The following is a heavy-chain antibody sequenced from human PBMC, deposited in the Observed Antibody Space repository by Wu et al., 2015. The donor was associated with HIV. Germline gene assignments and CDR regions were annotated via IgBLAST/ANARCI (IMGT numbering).Heavy chain of an antibody. V-gene: IGHV1-69*13. CDR3: ATGESHGSGSYPKYYFDY. J-gene: IGHJ4*02. CDR2: IIPIFGTA. CDR1: GGTFSSYA. Sequence: QVQLVQSGAEVKKPGSSVKVSCKASGGTFSSYAISWVRQAPGQGLEWMGRIIPIFGTANYAQKFQGRVTITADESTSTAYMELSSLRSEDTAVYYCATGESHGSGSYPKYYFDYWGQGTLVTVSS. D-gene: IGHD3-10*01.